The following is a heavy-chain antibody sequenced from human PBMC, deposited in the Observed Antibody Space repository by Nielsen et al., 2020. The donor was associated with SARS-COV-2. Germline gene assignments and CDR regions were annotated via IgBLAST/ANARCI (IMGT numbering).Heavy chain of an antibody. J-gene: IGHJ6*02. CDR2: IDSGGTST. CDR1: GFTFSSYW. V-gene: IGHV3-74*01. Sequence: GESLKISCAASGFTFSSYWMQWVRQAPGKGLVWVSRIDSGGTSTSNADSVKGRFTISRDNAKNTLYLQMNSLRAEDTAVYFCAKVISVRYVWGYAMDVWGQGTTVTVSS. CDR3: AKVISVRYVWGYAMDV. D-gene: IGHD3-16*01.